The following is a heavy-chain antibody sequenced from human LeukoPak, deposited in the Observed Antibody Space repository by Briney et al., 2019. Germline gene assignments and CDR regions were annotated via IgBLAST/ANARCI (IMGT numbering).Heavy chain of an antibody. CDR3: ARAFSGGNDFWSGSDAFDI. CDR2: ISAYNGNT. Sequence: ASVKVSCKASGGTFSSYAISWVRQAPGQGLEWMGWISAYNGNTNYAQKLQGRVTMTTDTSTSTAYMELRSLRSDDTAVYYCARAFSGGNDFWSGSDAFDIWGQGTMVTVSS. D-gene: IGHD3-3*01. CDR1: GGTFSSYA. V-gene: IGHV1-18*01. J-gene: IGHJ3*02.